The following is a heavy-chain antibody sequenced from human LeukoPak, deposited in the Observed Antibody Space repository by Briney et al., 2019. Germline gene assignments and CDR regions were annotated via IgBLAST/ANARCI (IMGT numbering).Heavy chain of an antibody. Sequence: GGSLRLSCAPSGFSITTYAVNWVRQAPGKGLEWVSGIGGGGTEYYADSVKGRFIISSGSSQNLVHLQMNSLTVEDTAVYYCAIAQGALDYRGQGTLVTVSS. CDR3: AIAQGALDY. V-gene: IGHV3-23*01. D-gene: IGHD1-26*01. CDR1: GFSITTYA. CDR2: IGGGGTE. J-gene: IGHJ4*02.